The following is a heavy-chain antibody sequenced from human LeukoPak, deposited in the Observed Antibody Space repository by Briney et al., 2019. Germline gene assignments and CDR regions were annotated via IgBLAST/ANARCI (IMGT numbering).Heavy chain of an antibody. CDR1: RYTLTELS. CDR3: AIGYSGYDIRGDY. J-gene: IGHJ4*02. Sequence: ASVKVSCKVSRYTLTELSMHWVRQAPGKGLEWMGGFDPEDGETIYAQKFQGRVTMTEDTSTDTAYMELSSLRSEDTAVYYCAIGYSGYDIRGDYWGQGTLVTVSS. CDR2: FDPEDGET. V-gene: IGHV1-24*01. D-gene: IGHD5-12*01.